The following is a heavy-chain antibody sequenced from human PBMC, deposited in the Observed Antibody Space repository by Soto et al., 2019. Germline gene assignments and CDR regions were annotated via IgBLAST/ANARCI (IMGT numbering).Heavy chain of an antibody. V-gene: IGHV3-74*01. CDR3: ARGMQGSRYFDL. J-gene: IGHJ2*01. CDR1: GFIFSSYW. CDR2: VTNGESST. Sequence: EVQLVESGGGLVQPGGSLRLSCTASGFIFSSYWMHWVRQAPGKGLVWVSRVTNGESSTSYADSVKGRFTVSRDNARNTLYLQMDSLRVEDTVVYYCARGMQGSRYFDLWGRGTLVTVSS.